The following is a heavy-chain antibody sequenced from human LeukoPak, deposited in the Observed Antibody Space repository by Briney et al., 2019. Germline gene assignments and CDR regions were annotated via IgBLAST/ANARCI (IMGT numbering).Heavy chain of an antibody. Sequence: ASVKVSCKVSGYTLTELSMHWVRQAPGKGLEWMGGFDPEDGETIYAQKFQGRVTMTEDTSTDTAYMELSSLRSEDTAVYYCATGPKAAAGTYYFDYWGQGTLVTVSS. J-gene: IGHJ4*02. CDR2: FDPEDGET. CDR1: GYTLTELS. D-gene: IGHD6-13*01. CDR3: ATGPKAAAGTYYFDY. V-gene: IGHV1-24*01.